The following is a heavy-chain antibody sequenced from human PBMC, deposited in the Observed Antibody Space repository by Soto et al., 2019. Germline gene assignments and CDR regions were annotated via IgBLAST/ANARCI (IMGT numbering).Heavy chain of an antibody. CDR1: GFSLSTSGVG. V-gene: IGHV2-5*01. CDR2: IYWNDDK. CDR3: HHSAPRYGSSTSCYPPFDS. J-gene: IGHJ4*02. Sequence: QITLKESGPTLVKPTQTLTLTCTFSGFSLSTSGVGVGWIRQPPGKTLEWLALIYWNDDKRYSPSLKSRLTTPKATSKNQVVLTMTTMAPVDTAPYSLHHSAPRYGSSTSCYPPFDSWAREPWSPSPQ. D-gene: IGHD2-2*01.